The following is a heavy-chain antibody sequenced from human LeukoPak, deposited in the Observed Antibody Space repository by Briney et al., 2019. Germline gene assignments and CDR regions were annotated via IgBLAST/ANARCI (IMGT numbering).Heavy chain of an antibody. CDR2: IYYSEST. J-gene: IGHJ4*02. V-gene: IGHV4-39*01. CDR1: GGSISSGSYF. D-gene: IGHD3-10*01. CDR3: ARSKGSYYY. Sequence: PSETLSLTCTVSGGSISSGSYFWDWIRQPPGKGLEWVGSIYYSESTYNNPSPKSRVTISVDTSNNQFSLKLSSGTAADAAMYFCARSKGSYYYSGQGNLLTVSS.